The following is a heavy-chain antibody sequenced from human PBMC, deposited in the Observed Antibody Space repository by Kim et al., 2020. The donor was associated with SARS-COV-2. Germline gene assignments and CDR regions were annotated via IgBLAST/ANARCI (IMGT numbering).Heavy chain of an antibody. J-gene: IGHJ6*02. Sequence: GGSLRLSCAASGFTFSDHYMDWVRQAPGKGLEWVGRTRNKANSYTTEYAASVKGRFTISRDDSKNSLYLQMNSLKTEDKAVYYCAREFISSSWYFQLYYYYGMDVWGQGTTVTVSS. CDR2: TRNKANSYTT. V-gene: IGHV3-72*01. CDR3: AREFISSSWYFQLYYYYGMDV. D-gene: IGHD6-13*01. CDR1: GFTFSDHY.